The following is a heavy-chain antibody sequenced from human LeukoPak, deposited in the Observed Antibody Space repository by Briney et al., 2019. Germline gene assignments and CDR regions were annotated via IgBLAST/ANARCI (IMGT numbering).Heavy chain of an antibody. CDR1: GFTFSTFW. Sequence: GGSLRLSCAASGFTFSTFWMSWVRQAPGKGLEWVANIKPDGSAKYYVDSVKDRFTISRDNTKNSLYLQMNSLRAEDMALYYCAAGYSSSFSFDYWGQGTLVTASS. V-gene: IGHV3-7*03. CDR2: IKPDGSAK. D-gene: IGHD6-13*01. J-gene: IGHJ4*02. CDR3: AAGYSSSFSFDY.